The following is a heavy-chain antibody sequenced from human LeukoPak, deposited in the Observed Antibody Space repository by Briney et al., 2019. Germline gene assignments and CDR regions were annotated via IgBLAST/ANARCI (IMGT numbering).Heavy chain of an antibody. CDR3: ARGLWGPLGYYGMDV. CDR2: INPNSGGA. CDR1: GYTFTGYY. Sequence: GASVKVSCKASGYTFTGYYMHWVRQAPGQGLEWMGWINPNSGGANYAQKFQGRVTMTRDTSISTAYMELSRLRSDDTAVYYCARGLWGPLGYYGMDVWGQGTTVTVSS. J-gene: IGHJ6*02. D-gene: IGHD2/OR15-2a*01. V-gene: IGHV1-2*02.